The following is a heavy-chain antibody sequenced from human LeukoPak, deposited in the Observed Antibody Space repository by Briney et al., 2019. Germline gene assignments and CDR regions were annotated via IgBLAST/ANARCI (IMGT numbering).Heavy chain of an antibody. J-gene: IGHJ6*03. CDR2: INPNSGGT. V-gene: IGHV1-2*02. CDR1: GYTFTGYY. Sequence: GASVKVSCKASGYTFTGYYMHWVRQAPGQGLEWMGWINPNSGGTNYAQKFQGRVTMTRDTSISTAYMELSRLRADDTAVYYCARAPSSSYVRAYYYYYMDVWGKGTTVTVSS. CDR3: ARAPSSSYVRAYYYYYMDV. D-gene: IGHD6-13*01.